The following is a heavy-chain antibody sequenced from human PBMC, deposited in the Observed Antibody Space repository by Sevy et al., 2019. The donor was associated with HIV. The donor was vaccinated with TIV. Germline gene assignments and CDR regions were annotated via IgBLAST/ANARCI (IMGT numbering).Heavy chain of an antibody. J-gene: IGHJ4*02. V-gene: IGHV3-33*01. CDR1: GFTFSSYG. Sequence: GGSLRLSCAASGFTFSSYGMHWVRQAPGKGLEWVAVIWYDGSNKYYADSVKDRFTISRDNSKNTLYLQMNSLRAEDTAVYYCARDLVSTLLWFGEPHLDYWGQGTLVTVSS. CDR2: IWYDGSNK. CDR3: ARDLVSTLLWFGEPHLDY. D-gene: IGHD3-10*01.